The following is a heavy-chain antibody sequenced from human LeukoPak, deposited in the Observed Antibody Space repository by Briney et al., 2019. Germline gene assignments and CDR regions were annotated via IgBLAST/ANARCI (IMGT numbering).Heavy chain of an antibody. J-gene: IGHJ4*02. Sequence: PGGSLRLSCAASGFTFSSYSMNWVRQAPGKGLEGVSYISSSSSTIYYADSVKGRFTISRDNAKNSLYLQMNSLRAEDTAVYYCARGRVITMVRGVLVYWGQGTLVTVSS. CDR3: ARGRVITMVRGVLVY. V-gene: IGHV3-48*01. D-gene: IGHD3-10*01. CDR2: ISSSSSTI. CDR1: GFTFSSYS.